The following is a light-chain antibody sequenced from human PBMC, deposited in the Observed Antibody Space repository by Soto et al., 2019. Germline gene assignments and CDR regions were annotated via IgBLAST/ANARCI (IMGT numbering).Light chain of an antibody. J-gene: IGKJ4*02. CDR3: QRRNNYPVT. CDR1: QGVSRY. Sequence: DIQLTQSPSFLSASVGDRVAITCRASQGVSRYVAWYQQKPGKPPELLIYAASTLQSGVPPRSSGSASGTEFTLTIDSLQLEDFGTYYWQRRNNYPVTFGGGTKVDIK. V-gene: IGKV1-9*01. CDR2: AAS.